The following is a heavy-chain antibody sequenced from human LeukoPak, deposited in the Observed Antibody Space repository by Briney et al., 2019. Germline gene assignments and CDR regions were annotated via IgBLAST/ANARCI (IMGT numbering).Heavy chain of an antibody. V-gene: IGHV3-21*04. CDR2: ISISSNYI. J-gene: IGHJ4*02. CDR1: GFTFSRYS. CDR3: ARYSSGSLEDY. Sequence: PGGSLRLSCAVSGFTFSRYSMNWVRQAPGKGLEWVSSISISSNYIYYTDSVKGRFTISRDNAKNSLYLQMNSLRAEDTAVYYCARYSSGSLEDYWGQGTLVTVSS. D-gene: IGHD6-19*01.